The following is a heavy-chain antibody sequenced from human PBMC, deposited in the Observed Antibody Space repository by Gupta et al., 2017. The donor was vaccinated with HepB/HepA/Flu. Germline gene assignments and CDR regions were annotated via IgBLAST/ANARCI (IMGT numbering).Heavy chain of an antibody. Sequence: QVQLVQSGAEVKKPGASGMVPCKDSGYAFTGYYIHWVRQAPGQGLEWMGWINPNSAGRKYAQKFQGRVTMTRDTLISTAYMELTMLTFDDTAIYYCVRDQRVVEYVDYWGQGTLVTVSS. CDR1: GYAFTGYY. V-gene: IGHV1-2*02. CDR2: INPNSAGR. J-gene: IGHJ4*02. CDR3: VRDQRVVEYVDY. D-gene: IGHD2-15*01.